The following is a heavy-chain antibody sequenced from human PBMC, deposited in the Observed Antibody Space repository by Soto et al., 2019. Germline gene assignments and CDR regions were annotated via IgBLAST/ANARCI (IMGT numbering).Heavy chain of an antibody. D-gene: IGHD3-16*01. CDR2: ISGSADRT. J-gene: IGHJ4*02. CDR1: GFTFSSYA. Sequence: PVGSLRLSCAASGFTFSSYAMSWVRRAPGKGLEWVSGISGSADRTHYADSVKGRFTISRDNSKNTLYLQMNSLRAEDTAVYYCAKGLGLTTFMYYFDYWGQGALVTVSS. V-gene: IGHV3-23*01. CDR3: AKGLGLTTFMYYFDY.